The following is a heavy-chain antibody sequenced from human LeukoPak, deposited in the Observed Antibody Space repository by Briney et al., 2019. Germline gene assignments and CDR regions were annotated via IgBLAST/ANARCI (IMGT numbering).Heavy chain of an antibody. CDR2: ISSSGSTI. CDR3: ARDKGSLNDLCLGY. Sequence: GGSLRLSCAASGFTSSSYAMNWVRQAPGKGLERVSYISSSGSTIHYAESVKGRFTISRDNAKSSLYLQMNSLRAEDTAVYYCARDKGSLNDLCLGYWGQGTLVTVSS. J-gene: IGHJ4*02. D-gene: IGHD3-16*01. V-gene: IGHV3-48*03. CDR1: GFTSSSYA.